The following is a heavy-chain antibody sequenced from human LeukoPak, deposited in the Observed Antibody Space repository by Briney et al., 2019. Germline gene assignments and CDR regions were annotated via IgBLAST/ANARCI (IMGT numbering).Heavy chain of an antibody. V-gene: IGHV1-8*01. J-gene: IGHJ5*02. Sequence: ASVKVSCKASGYTFTSYDINWLRQATGQGLEWMGWMNPNSGNTAYAQKFRGRVTMTRNTSITTAYMELSSLTSGDTAVYYCARGPPKDFGSGSSWFDPWGQGALVTVSP. CDR3: ARGPPKDFGSGSSWFDP. CDR2: MNPNSGNT. D-gene: IGHD3-10*01. CDR1: GYTFTSYD.